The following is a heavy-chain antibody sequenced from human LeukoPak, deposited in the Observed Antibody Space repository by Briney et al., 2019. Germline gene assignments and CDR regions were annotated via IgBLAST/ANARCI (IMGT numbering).Heavy chain of an antibody. CDR2: LYYSGGT. Sequence: SETLSLTCTVSGGSITSYYLSWIRQPPGKGLEWIGYLYYSGGTYYNPSLKSRVTISVDTSKNQFSLKVNSVTAADTAVYYCARGLDFHDSSGDYWGQGTLVTVSS. CDR3: ARGLDFHDSSGDY. D-gene: IGHD3-22*01. CDR1: GGSITSYY. V-gene: IGHV4-59*01. J-gene: IGHJ4*02.